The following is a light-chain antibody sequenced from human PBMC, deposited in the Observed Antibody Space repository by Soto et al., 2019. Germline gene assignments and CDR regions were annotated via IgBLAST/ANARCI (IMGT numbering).Light chain of an antibody. V-gene: IGKV1-5*03. J-gene: IGKJ5*01. CDR1: QSISSW. CDR2: KAS. CDR3: QQYYSYPIT. Sequence: DIQMTQSPSTLSASVGDRVTITCRASQSISSWLAWYQQKPGKAPKLLIYKASSLESGVPSRFSGSGSGTEFTLTISSLQPDDFATYYGQQYYSYPITFGQGTRLEIK.